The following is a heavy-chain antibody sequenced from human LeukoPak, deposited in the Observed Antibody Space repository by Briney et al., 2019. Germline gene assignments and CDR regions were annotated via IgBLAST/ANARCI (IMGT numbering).Heavy chain of an antibody. CDR3: ANSTGTSDMDV. CDR1: GVTFSSDA. CDR2: ISGRGGST. J-gene: IGHJ6*03. D-gene: IGHD1-7*01. V-gene: IGHV3-23*01. Sequence: GGALRLSCAASGVTFSSDAMSWGRQGPGEGLEWGSAISGRGGSTYYAESVKGRFTISRDNSKNTLYLQINSLRAEDTAVHYCANSTGTSDMDVWGKGTTVTVSS.